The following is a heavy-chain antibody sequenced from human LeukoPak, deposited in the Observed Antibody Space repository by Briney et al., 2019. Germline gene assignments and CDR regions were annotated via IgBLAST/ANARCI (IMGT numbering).Heavy chain of an antibody. CDR3: ARDHRYDFWSGYYTY. J-gene: IGHJ4*02. CDR2: ISSSSSYI. D-gene: IGHD3-3*01. Sequence: GGSLRLSCAASGFTFSSYSMNWVRQAPGKGLEWVSSISSSSSYIYYADSVKGRFTLSGDNAKNSLYLQMNSLRAEDTAVYYCARDHRYDFWSGYYTYWGQGTLVTVSS. CDR1: GFTFSSYS. V-gene: IGHV3-21*01.